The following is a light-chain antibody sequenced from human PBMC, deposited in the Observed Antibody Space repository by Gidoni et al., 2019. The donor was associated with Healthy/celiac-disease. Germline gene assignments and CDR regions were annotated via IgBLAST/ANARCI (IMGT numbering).Light chain of an antibody. Sequence: EIVMTQSPATLSVSPGERATLSCRASQSGSSNLAWYQQKPGQAPRLLINGASTRATGIPARFSGGGSGTEFTLTISSMQSEDFAVYYCQQYNNWPPLTFGQGTKVEIK. CDR2: GAS. CDR3: QQYNNWPPLT. J-gene: IGKJ1*01. CDR1: QSGSSN. V-gene: IGKV3-15*01.